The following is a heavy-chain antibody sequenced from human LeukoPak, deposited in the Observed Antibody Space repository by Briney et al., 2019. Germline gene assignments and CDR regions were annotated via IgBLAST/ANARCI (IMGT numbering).Heavy chain of an antibody. CDR3: ARQVGDFWSGYYIYYYYMDV. Sequence: ASVKVSCKASGYTFTSYDINWVRQATGQGLEWMGWMNPNSGNTGYAQKFQGRVTITRNTSISTAYMELSSLRSEDTAVYYCARQVGDFWSGYYIYYYYMDVWGKGTTVTVSS. J-gene: IGHJ6*03. CDR1: GYTFTSYD. CDR2: MNPNSGNT. V-gene: IGHV1-8*03. D-gene: IGHD3-3*01.